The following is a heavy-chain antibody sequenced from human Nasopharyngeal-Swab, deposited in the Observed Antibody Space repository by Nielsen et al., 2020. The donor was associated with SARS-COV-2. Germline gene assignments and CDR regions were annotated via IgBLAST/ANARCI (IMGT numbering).Heavy chain of an antibody. CDR3: ASGGAGGVIVTYYFDY. CDR2: TNAGNGNT. D-gene: IGHD3-16*02. Sequence: WVRQAPGQRLEWMGWTNAGNGNTKYSQKFQGRVTITRDTSASTAYMELSSLRSEDTAVYYCASGGAGGVIVTYYFDYWGQGTLVTVSS. V-gene: IGHV1-3*01. J-gene: IGHJ4*02.